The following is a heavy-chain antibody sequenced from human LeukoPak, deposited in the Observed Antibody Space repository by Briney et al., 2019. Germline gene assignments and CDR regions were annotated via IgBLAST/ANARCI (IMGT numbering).Heavy chain of an antibody. Sequence: AGGSLRLSCAASGFTFSSYAMHWVRQAPGKGLEWVAVISYDGNNKYYADSVKGRFTISRDNSKNTLYLQMNSLRAEDTAVYYCARQTTAGTSFDVWGQGTSVTVSS. D-gene: IGHD6-13*01. CDR3: ARQTTAGTSFDV. CDR1: GFTFSSYA. CDR2: ISYDGNNK. V-gene: IGHV3-30-3*01. J-gene: IGHJ6*02.